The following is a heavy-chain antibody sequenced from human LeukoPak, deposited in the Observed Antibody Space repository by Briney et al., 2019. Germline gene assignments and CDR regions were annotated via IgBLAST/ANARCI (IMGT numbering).Heavy chain of an antibody. J-gene: IGHJ6*02. CDR1: GFTVSSNY. CDR3: AREGSGYYYGMDV. Sequence: GGSLRLSCAASGFTVSSNYMSWVRQAPGKGLEWVSVIYSGGSTYYADSVKGRFTISRHNSKNTLYHQMNSLRAEDTAVYYCAREGSGYYYGMDVWGQGTTVTVPS. D-gene: IGHD6-19*01. V-gene: IGHV3-53*04. CDR2: IYSGGST.